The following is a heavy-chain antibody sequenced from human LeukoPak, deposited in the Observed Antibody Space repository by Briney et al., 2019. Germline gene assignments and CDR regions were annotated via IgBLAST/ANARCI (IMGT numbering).Heavy chain of an antibody. CDR1: GYTFSTYG. J-gene: IGHJ3*01. CDR2: ISAYKGNA. V-gene: IGHV1-18*01. Sequence: ASVTVSCKASGYTFSTYGISWVRQAPGQGLEGMGWISAYKGNAYYAQKLQGRVTMTTDTSTSTAYMELRSLRSDDTAIYYCARDLYYYGSASYSDVFDVWGQGTVVTVSS. CDR3: ARDLYYYGSASYSDVFDV. D-gene: IGHD3-10*01.